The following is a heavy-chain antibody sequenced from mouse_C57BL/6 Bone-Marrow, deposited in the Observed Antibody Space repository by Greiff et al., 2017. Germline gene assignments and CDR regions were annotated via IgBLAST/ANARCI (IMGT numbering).Heavy chain of an antibody. CDR1: GYTFTSYW. V-gene: IGHV1-55*01. D-gene: IGHD1-1*01. CDR3: GYYGSSPYDFDY. Sequence: QVQLQQPGAELVKPGASVKMSCKASGYTFTSYWITWVKQRPGQGLEWIGDIYPGSGSTNYNEKFKSKATLTVDTSSSTAYMQLSSRTSEDSAVYYCGYYGSSPYDFDYWGQGTTLTVSS. J-gene: IGHJ2*01. CDR2: IYPGSGST.